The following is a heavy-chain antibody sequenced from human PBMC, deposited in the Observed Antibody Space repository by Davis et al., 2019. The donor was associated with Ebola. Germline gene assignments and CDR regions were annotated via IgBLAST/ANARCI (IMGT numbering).Heavy chain of an antibody. CDR2: IRYDGSNK. Sequence: GESLKISCAASGFTFSSYGMHWVRQAPGKGLERMAFIRYDGSNKYYADSVKGRFTISRDNSKNTLYLQMNSLRAEDTAVYYCATTVTTNWYFDLWGRGTLVTVSS. J-gene: IGHJ2*01. D-gene: IGHD4-17*01. V-gene: IGHV3-30*02. CDR1: GFTFSSYG. CDR3: ATTVTTNWYFDL.